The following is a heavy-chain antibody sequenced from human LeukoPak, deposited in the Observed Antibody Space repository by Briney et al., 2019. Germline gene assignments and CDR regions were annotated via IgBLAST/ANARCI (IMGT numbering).Heavy chain of an antibody. CDR3: ARRTLRYFDWLLSTFDY. V-gene: IGHV4-39*01. CDR2: IYHSGST. Sequence: SETLSLTCSVSGGSISSNNYYWGWIRQPPGKGLECIGSIYHSGSTYYNPSLKSRGTISVDMAKNQFSLKLSSVTAADTAVYYCARRTLRYFDWLLSTFDYWGQGTLVTVSS. D-gene: IGHD3-9*01. CDR1: GGSISSNNYY. J-gene: IGHJ4*02.